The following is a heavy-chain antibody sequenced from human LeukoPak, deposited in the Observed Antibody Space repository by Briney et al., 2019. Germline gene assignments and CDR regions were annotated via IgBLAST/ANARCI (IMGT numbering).Heavy chain of an antibody. CDR1: GDTLSSYA. CDR2: INPTGGET. J-gene: IGHJ6*02. Sequence: SVKLSCNGSGDTLSSYAISVVRQAPGRGLEWMGGINPTGGETNYVQKFQGRVTITRDESMSTAYMELSRLRSEDTAVYYCAGDSDGYNNYSYSDLDYWGQGTTVTVSS. CDR3: AGDSDGYNNYSYSDLDY. V-gene: IGHV1-69*05. D-gene: IGHD5-24*01.